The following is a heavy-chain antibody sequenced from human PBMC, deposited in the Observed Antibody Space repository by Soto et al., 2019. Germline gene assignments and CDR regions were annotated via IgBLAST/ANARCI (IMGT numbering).Heavy chain of an antibody. CDR1: GGTFSSYA. Sequence: ASVKVSCKASGGTFSSYAISWARQAPGQGLEWMGWISGYNGDTNYAQKFQGRVGMTIDTSTTTAYMELRSLRSDDTAVYYCAKNGQPPYYYYGLDVWGQGTKVTVSS. V-gene: IGHV1-18*01. CDR2: ISGYNGDT. CDR3: AKNGQPPYYYYGLDV. D-gene: IGHD2-8*01. J-gene: IGHJ6*02.